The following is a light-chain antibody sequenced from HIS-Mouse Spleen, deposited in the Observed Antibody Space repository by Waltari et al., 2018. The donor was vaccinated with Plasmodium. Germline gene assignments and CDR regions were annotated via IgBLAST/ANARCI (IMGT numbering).Light chain of an antibody. J-gene: IGLJ3*02. CDR3: CSYAGSSTFV. CDR1: SSDVGRYNL. V-gene: IGLV2-23*03. Sequence: QSALTQPASVSGSPGQSLTISCTGTSSDVGRYNLVSWYQPHPGKAPKLMIYEGSKRPSGVSNRFSGSKSGNTASLTISGLQAEDEADYYCCSYAGSSTFVFGGGTKLTVL. CDR2: EGS.